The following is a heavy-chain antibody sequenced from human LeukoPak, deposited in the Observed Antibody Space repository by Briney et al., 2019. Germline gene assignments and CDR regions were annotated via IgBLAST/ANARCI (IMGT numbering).Heavy chain of an antibody. CDR2: ILYDGSNE. CDR3: ARVPYGSGTYTDS. D-gene: IGHD3-10*01. Sequence: PGRSLTLSCAASGFTFSSFGMHWVRQAPGKGLEWVALILYDGSNEHYADSVKGRFTISRDNSKNTLYLQMSSLRPEDTAVYHCARVPYGSGTYTDSWGQGTLVTVSS. CDR1: GFTFSSFG. V-gene: IGHV3-30*19. J-gene: IGHJ4*02.